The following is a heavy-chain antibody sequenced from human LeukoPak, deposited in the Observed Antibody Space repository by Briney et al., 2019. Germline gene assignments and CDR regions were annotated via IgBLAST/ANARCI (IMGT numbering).Heavy chain of an antibody. D-gene: IGHD5-24*01. V-gene: IGHV1-46*01. CDR3: ARIRDGYNDAYDL. J-gene: IGHJ3*01. CDR2: INPDGGNT. CDR1: GYTFTNSY. Sequence: GASVKVSCKASGYTFTNSYIHWVRQAPGQVLEWMGLINPDGGNTNYAQNFQGRVTLTRDTSTSTVYMELCSLRSEDTAIYYCARIRDGYNDAYDLWGQGTVVTVPS.